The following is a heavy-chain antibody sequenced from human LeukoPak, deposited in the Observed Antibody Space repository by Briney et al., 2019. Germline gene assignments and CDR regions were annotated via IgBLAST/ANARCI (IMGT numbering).Heavy chain of an antibody. CDR2: LYSDGTT. V-gene: IGHV3-53*01. D-gene: IGHD3-22*01. J-gene: IGHJ4*02. CDR1: GFIVSSNY. Sequence: GGSLRLSCAASGFIVSSNYMSWVRQAPGKGLEWVSVLYSDGTTYYADSVKGRFTISRDNSKNTLYLQMNNLRAEDTAVYYCARAAYDSNGFTANHDYWGQGTLVTVSS. CDR3: ARAAYDSNGFTANHDY.